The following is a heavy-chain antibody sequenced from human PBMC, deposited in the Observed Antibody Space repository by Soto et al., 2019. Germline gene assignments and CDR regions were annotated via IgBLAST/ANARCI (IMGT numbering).Heavy chain of an antibody. Sequence: PGGSLRLSCAASGFTFSSYAMHWVRQAPGKGLEWVAVISYDGSNKYYADSVKGRFTISRDNSKNTLYLQMNSLRAEDTAVYYWAGEETGYSSGGLNDWGQGTLVTVPS. CDR3: AGEETGYSSGGLND. CDR1: GFTFSSYA. CDR2: ISYDGSNK. V-gene: IGHV3-30-3*01. J-gene: IGHJ4*02. D-gene: IGHD6-19*01.